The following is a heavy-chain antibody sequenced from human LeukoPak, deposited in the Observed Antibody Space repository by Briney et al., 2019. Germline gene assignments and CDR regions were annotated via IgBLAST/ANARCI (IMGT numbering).Heavy chain of an antibody. CDR2: IRQDGSKI. V-gene: IGHV3-7*01. D-gene: IGHD6-19*01. CDR3: ARDLGQWPKRRSWPDY. J-gene: IGHJ4*02. Sequence: PGGSLRLSCAASGFTVSSNEMSWVRQAPGKGLEWVANIRQDGSKIYYVDSVKGRFTISRDNAKNSLYLQMNSLRAEDTAVYYCARDLGQWPKRRSWPDYWGQGTLVTVSS. CDR1: GFTVSSNE.